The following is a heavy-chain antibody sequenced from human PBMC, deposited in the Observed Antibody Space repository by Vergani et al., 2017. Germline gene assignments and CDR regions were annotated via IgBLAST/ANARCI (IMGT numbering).Heavy chain of an antibody. CDR2: IYYSGST. V-gene: IGHV4-61*10. CDR3: ARTYHYYDSSGATNWFDP. CDR1: GGSVSSGSYY. J-gene: IGHJ5*02. Sequence: QVQLQESGPGLVKPSETLSLTCTVSGGSVSSGSYYWSWIRQPAGKGLEWIGYIYYSGSTNYNPSLKSRVTISVDTSKNQFSLKLSSVTAADTAVDYCARTYHYYDSSGATNWFDPWGQGTLVTVSS. D-gene: IGHD3-22*01.